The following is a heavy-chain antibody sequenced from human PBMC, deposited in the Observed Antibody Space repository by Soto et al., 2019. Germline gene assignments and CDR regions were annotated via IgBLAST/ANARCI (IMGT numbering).Heavy chain of an antibody. CDR3: AKDLYAYAWNLGGWFDP. CDR2: IAYDGDKK. V-gene: IGHV3-30*18. J-gene: IGHJ5*02. D-gene: IGHD3-16*01. CDR1: GCTFSSFD. Sequence: GGTLSLTCAASGCTFSSFDMNWIRQAPGKGLEWVGVIAYDGDKKYYESSVKGRFIISRDNSRSTVYLDMNSLRPEDTAVYYCAKDLYAYAWNLGGWFDPWGQGTQVTVSS.